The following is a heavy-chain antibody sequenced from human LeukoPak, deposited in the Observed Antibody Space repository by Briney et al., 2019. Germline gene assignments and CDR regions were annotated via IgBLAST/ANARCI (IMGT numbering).Heavy chain of an antibody. J-gene: IGHJ5*02. D-gene: IGHD3-10*01. V-gene: IGHV4-39*01. CDR3: ARHYESLWFGPSWFDP. CDR1: GGSIGSSSYY. CDR2: IYYSGST. Sequence: PSETLSLTCTVSGGSIGSSSYYWGWIRQPPGKGLEWIGSIYYSGSTYYNPSLKSRVTVSVDTSKNQFSLKLSSVTAADTAVYYCARHYESLWFGPSWFDPWGQGTLVIVSS.